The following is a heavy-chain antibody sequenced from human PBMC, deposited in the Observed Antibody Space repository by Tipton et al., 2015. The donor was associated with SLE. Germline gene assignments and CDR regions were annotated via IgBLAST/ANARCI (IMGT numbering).Heavy chain of an antibody. D-gene: IGHD3-16*02. CDR1: GFTVSSNY. J-gene: IGHJ4*02. Sequence: SLRLSCAASGFTVSSNYMSWVRQAPGKGLEWVSLIYSDGTTYYADSVKGRFTISRDYSMNTLYLQMNSLRAEDTAVYYCAGLTAYFYTSGNYPARFDYWGQGTLVTVSS. CDR2: IYSDGTT. V-gene: IGHV3-53*05. CDR3: AGLTAYFYTSGNYPARFDY.